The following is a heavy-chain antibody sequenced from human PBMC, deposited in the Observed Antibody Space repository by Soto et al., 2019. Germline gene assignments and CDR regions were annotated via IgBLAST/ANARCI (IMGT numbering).Heavy chain of an antibody. CDR2: IYHSGST. J-gene: IGHJ4*02. CDR3: ASLRSRPGY. CDR1: GGSISSSNW. V-gene: IGHV4-4*02. Sequence: QVQLQESGPGLVKPSGTLSLTCAVSGGSISSSNWWSWVRQPPGKGLEWMGEIYHSGSTNYDPSLNSRVTISVDKSKNQFSLKLSSVTAADTAVYYCASLRSRPGYWGQGTLVTVSS.